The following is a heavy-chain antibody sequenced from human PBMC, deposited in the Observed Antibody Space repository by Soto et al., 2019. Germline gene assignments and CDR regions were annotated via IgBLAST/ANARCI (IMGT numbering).Heavy chain of an antibody. D-gene: IGHD4-17*01. CDR1: GFTFSSYG. CDR3: AKAGGMTTVIAIDY. V-gene: IGHV3-30*18. Sequence: QVQLVESGGGVVQPGRSLRLSCAASGFTFSSYGMHWVRQAPGKRLEWVAVISYDGSNKYYADSVKGRFTISRDNSKNTLYLQMNSLRAEDTAVYYCAKAGGMTTVIAIDYWGQGTLVTVSS. J-gene: IGHJ4*02. CDR2: ISYDGSNK.